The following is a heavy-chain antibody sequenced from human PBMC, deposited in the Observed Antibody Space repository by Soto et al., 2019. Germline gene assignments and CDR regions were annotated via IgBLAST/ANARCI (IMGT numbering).Heavy chain of an antibody. V-gene: IGHV3-23*01. J-gene: IGHJ4*02. CDR3: AKGHFDLGIQLTFDY. CDR2: ISGSGGST. CDR1: GFTFSSYA. Sequence: EVQLLESGGGLVQPGGSLRLACAASGFTFSSYAMSWVRQAPGKGLEWVSAISGSGGSTYYADSVKGRFTITRDNSKNTLYLQMNSLRAEDTAVYYCAKGHFDLGIQLTFDYWGQGTLVTVSS. D-gene: IGHD5-18*01.